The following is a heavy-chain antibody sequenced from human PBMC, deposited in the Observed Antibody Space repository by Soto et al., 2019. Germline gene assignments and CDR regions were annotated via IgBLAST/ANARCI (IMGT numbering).Heavy chain of an antibody. V-gene: IGHV3-33*01. CDR2: IWYDGTNK. CDR3: ARDALNTPTVPLGAGGIDY. J-gene: IGHJ4*02. CDR1: GFSFSSYG. Sequence: QVQLVESGGGVVRPGRSLRLSCAASGFSFSSYGMHWVRQAPGKGLEWVAVIWYDGTNKYYADSVKGRFTISRDNSKNTLYLQMNSLRAEDTAVYYCARDALNTPTVPLGAGGIDYWGQGILVTVSS. D-gene: IGHD4-17*01.